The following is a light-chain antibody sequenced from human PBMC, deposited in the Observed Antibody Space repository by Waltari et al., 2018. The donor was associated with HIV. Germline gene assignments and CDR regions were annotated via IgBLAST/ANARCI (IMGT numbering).Light chain of an antibody. V-gene: IGLV2-11*01. Sequence: QSALTQPRSVSGSPGQSVTIPCTGTSSDVGGYYYVSWYQHHPGKAPTLLIYDVTKRPSGVPDRFSGSKSGNTASLTISGLQAEDEADYHCCSYAGSFTLIFGGGTTVTVL. J-gene: IGLJ2*01. CDR2: DVT. CDR3: CSYAGSFTLI. CDR1: SSDVGGYYY.